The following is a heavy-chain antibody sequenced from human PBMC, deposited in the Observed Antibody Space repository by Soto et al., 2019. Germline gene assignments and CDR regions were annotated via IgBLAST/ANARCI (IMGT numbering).Heavy chain of an antibody. CDR3: ARSRITMVRGVIIVPYGVDV. V-gene: IGHV1-18*04. Sequence: ASVKVSCNASGYTFTSYGISSVRQAPGQGLEWMGWISAYNGNTNYAQKIQGRVTMTTDTSTSTAYRGLRSLRSDDTAVYYCARSRITMVRGVIIVPYGVDVWSQGTTVTVSS. CDR1: GYTFTSYG. J-gene: IGHJ6*02. CDR2: ISAYNGNT. D-gene: IGHD3-10*01.